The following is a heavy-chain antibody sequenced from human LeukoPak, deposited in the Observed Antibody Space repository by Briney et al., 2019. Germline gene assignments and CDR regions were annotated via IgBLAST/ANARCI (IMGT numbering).Heavy chain of an antibody. V-gene: IGHV4-38-2*01. J-gene: IGHJ4*02. Sequence: SETLSLTCAVSGYSISSGYYWGWIRQPPGKGLEWIGSIYHSGSTYYNPSLKSRVTISVDTSKNQFSLKLSSVTAADTAVYYCARKRRRSPAVYYFDYWGQGTLVTVSS. D-gene: IGHD2-2*01. CDR2: IYHSGST. CDR1: GYSISSGYY. CDR3: ARKRRRSPAVYYFDY.